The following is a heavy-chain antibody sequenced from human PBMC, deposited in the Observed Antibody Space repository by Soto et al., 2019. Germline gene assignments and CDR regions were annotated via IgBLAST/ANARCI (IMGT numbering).Heavy chain of an antibody. D-gene: IGHD3-16*01. CDR1: GYTFTSYY. V-gene: IGHV1-46*04. J-gene: IGHJ4*02. CDR3: ARVLELGPIDY. CDR2: VNPTDGRT. Sequence: QVQLVQSGAEVKKLGASVKLSCRASGYTFTSYYIHWVRQAPGQGLEWMGIVNPTDGRTTYTQKLQGRVAMTRDTSTSSVHMELSSLRSEDTAVYYCARVLELGPIDYWGQGTLVTVSS.